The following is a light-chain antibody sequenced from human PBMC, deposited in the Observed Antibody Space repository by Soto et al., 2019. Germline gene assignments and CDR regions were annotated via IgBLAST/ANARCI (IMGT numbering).Light chain of an antibody. CDR2: DAS. CDR3: QQYDNLPQPLT. J-gene: IGKJ4*01. V-gene: IGKV1-33*01. CDR1: QDISNY. Sequence: DLRMNQTPSSLSASVGYRVTLTYPAIQDISNYLNWFQQKPGKAPKLLIYDASNLETGVPSRFSGSGSGTDFTFTISSLQPEDIATYYCQQYDNLPQPLTLGGGTEVDIK.